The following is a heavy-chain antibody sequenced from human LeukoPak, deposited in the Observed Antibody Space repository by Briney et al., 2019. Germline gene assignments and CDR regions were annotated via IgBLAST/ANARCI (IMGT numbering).Heavy chain of an antibody. CDR2: INPNSGGT. CDR1: GYTFTGYY. V-gene: IGHV1-2*02. CDR3: AREGVGAIAYYMDV. D-gene: IGHD1-26*01. Sequence: ASVKVSCKASGYTFTGYYMHWVRQAPGQGLEWMGWINPNSGGTNYAQKFQGRVTMTRDTSISTAYMELSRLRAEDTAVYYCAREGVGAIAYYMDVWGKGTTVTVSS. J-gene: IGHJ6*03.